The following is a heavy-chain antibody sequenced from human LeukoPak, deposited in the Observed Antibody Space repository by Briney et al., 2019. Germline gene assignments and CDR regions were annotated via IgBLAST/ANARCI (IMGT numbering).Heavy chain of an antibody. D-gene: IGHD6-6*01. J-gene: IGHJ1*01. CDR3: AKFSAVIAARDSLYFQH. V-gene: IGHV3-23*01. Sequence: HPGGSLRLSCAASGFTFSSYAMSWVRQAPGKGLEWVSAISGSGGSTYYADSVKGRFTISRDNSKNTLYLQMSSLRAEDTAVYYCAKFSAVIAARDSLYFQHWGQGTLVTVSS. CDR2: ISGSGGST. CDR1: GFTFSSYA.